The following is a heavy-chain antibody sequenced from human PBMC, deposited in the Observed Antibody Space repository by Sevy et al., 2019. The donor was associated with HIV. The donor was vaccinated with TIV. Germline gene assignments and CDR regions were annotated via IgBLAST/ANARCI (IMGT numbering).Heavy chain of an antibody. CDR3: VREVANARYFDY. CDR2: ISGSGSYI. D-gene: IGHD2-15*01. J-gene: IGHJ4*02. V-gene: IGHV3-21*06. CDR1: GFAFSSYS. Sequence: GGSLRLSCAASGFAFSSYSMNWVRQAPGKGLEWVSSISGSGSYIYYADSVQGRVAISRDNAKSLLFLQMNSLRAEDTVVYYCVREVANARYFDYWGQGILVTVSS.